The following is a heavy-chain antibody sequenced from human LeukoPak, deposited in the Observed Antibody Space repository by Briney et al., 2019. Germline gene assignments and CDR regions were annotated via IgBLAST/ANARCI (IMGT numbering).Heavy chain of an antibody. J-gene: IGHJ4*02. CDR2: VYYGGSI. CDR1: GASISNSNYY. D-gene: IGHD2-21*02. V-gene: IGHV4-39*02. Sequence: TPSETLSLTCTVSGASISNSNYYWGCFRQPPGKGLEWIGSVYYGGSIYYHPSLKSRVTVSVDTSKNQFSLNVNSVTAADTAVYYCARDLASCAGDCYSDGFDYWGQGTLVTVSS. CDR3: ARDLASCAGDCYSDGFDY.